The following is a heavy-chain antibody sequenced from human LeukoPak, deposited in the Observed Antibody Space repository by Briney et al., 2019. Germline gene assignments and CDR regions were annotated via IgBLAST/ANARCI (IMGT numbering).Heavy chain of an antibody. CDR1: GFTFSSYG. V-gene: IGHV3-30*02. D-gene: IGHD4-17*01. CDR3: AKDMNTVTTTFDY. Sequence: GGSLRLSCAASGFTFSSYGMHWVRQAPGKGLEWVAVIWYDGSNKYYADSVKGRFTISRDNSKNTLYLQMNSLRAEDTAVYYCAKDMNTVTTTFDYWGQGTLVTVSS. CDR2: IWYDGSNK. J-gene: IGHJ4*02.